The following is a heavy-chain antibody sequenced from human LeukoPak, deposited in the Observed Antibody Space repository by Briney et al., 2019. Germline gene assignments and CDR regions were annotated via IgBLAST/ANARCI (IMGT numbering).Heavy chain of an antibody. CDR2: IKQDGSEK. CDR3: ARAHLDYGYSLWFDP. D-gene: IGHD4-17*01. J-gene: IGHJ5*02. V-gene: IGHV3-7*01. CDR1: GFTFSSYW. Sequence: GGSLRLSCAPSGFTFSSYWMSWVRQAPGQGLEWVANIKQDGSEKYYVDSVKGRFTISRDNAKNSLYLQMNSLRAEDTAVYYCARAHLDYGYSLWFDPWGQGTLVTVSS.